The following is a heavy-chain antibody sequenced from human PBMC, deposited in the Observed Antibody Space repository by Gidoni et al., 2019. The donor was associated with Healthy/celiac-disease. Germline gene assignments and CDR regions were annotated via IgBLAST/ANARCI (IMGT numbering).Heavy chain of an antibody. V-gene: IGHV3-30*03. CDR2: ISYDGSNK. D-gene: IGHD4-17*01. CDR1: GFTFSSYG. J-gene: IGHJ4*02. Sequence: CPASGFTFSSYGMHWVRQAPGKGLEWVAVISYDGSNKYYADSVKGRFTISRDNSKNTLYLQMNSLRAEDTAVYYCATVFSEDYGGTWALDYWGQGTLVTVSS. CDR3: ATVFSEDYGGTWALDY.